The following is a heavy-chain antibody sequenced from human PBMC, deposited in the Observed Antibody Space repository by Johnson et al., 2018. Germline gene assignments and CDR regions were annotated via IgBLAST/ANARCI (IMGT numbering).Heavy chain of an antibody. CDR1: GFTFSVHG. CDR3: ARGRPGFYYFYFDV. Sequence: QVQLVQSGGGVVQPGRSLRLSCAASGFTFSVHGMHWVRQAPGKGLEWVAVISYDGSDNYYADPVKGRFIISRDNSKNTLFLQMNSLRPEDTDVYYCARGRPGFYYFYFDVWGKGTTVTVSS. J-gene: IGHJ6*03. D-gene: IGHD7-27*01. CDR2: ISYDGSDN. V-gene: IGHV3-30*03.